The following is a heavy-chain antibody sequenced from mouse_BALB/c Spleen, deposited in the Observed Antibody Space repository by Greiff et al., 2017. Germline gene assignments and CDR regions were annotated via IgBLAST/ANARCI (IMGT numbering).Heavy chain of an antibody. Sequence: VHVKQSGTVLARPGASVKMSCKASGYTFTSYWMHWVKQRPGQGLEWIGAIYPGNSDTSYNQKFKGKAKLTAVTSTSTAYMELSSLTNEDSAVYYCTGGLLYAMDYWGQGTSVTVSS. J-gene: IGHJ4*01. CDR3: TGGLLYAMDY. D-gene: IGHD2-3*01. V-gene: IGHV1-5*01. CDR1: GYTFTSYW. CDR2: IYPGNSDT.